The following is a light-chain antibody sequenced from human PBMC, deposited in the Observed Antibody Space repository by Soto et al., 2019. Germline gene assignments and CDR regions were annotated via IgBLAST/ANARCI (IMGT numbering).Light chain of an antibody. CDR2: DVH. CDR1: SNDIGPYNY. Sequence: QSALTQPASVSGSPGQSITISCIGTSNDIGPYNYVSWYLHHPGQAPQLLIYDVHNRPSGISARFSGSKSGNTASLTISGLQPEDTALYYCCSYTRSVTLSFGGGTKLTVL. CDR3: CSYTRSVTLS. J-gene: IGLJ2*01. V-gene: IGLV2-14*01.